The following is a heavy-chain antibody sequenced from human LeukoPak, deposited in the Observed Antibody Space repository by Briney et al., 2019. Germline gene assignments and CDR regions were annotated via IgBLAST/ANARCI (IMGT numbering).Heavy chain of an antibody. D-gene: IGHD3-22*01. V-gene: IGHV3-30*05. CDR3: ARGADDSSGHSSERGSYFDY. J-gene: IGHJ4*02. CDR2: ISYDGSNK. Sequence: GGSLRLSCAASGFTFSSYGMHWVRQAPDKGLEWVAVISYDGSNKDYADSVKGRFTISRDNFKNTLYLQMNSLRPEDTAVYYCARGADDSSGHSSERGSYFDYWGQGTLVTVSS. CDR1: GFTFSSYG.